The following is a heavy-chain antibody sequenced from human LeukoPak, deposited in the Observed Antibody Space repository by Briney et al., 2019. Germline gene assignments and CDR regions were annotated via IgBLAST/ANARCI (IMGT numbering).Heavy chain of an antibody. D-gene: IGHD3-22*01. Sequence: SETLSLTCAVYGGSFSGYYWSWIRQPPGKGLEWIGEINHSGSTNYNPSLKSRVTISVDTSKNQFSLKLSSVTAADTAVYYCARVPPYYSDSSGYYYFYFDYWGQGTLVTVSS. J-gene: IGHJ4*02. V-gene: IGHV4-34*01. CDR1: GGSFSGYY. CDR2: INHSGST. CDR3: ARVPPYYSDSSGYYYFYFDY.